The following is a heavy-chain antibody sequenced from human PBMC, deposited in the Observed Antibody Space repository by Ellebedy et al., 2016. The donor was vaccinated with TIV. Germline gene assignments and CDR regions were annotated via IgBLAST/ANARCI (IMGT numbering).Heavy chain of an antibody. CDR1: GFTFSSYS. J-gene: IGHJ3*02. V-gene: IGHV3-21*01. Sequence: PGGSLRLSCAASGFTFSSYSMNWVRQAPGKGLEWVSSISSSSSYIYYADSVKGRFTISRDNAKNTLYLQMNSLRAEDTAVYYCARGVRYSSGQDAFDIWGQGTMVTVSS. CDR3: ARGVRYSSGQDAFDI. D-gene: IGHD6-19*01. CDR2: ISSSSSYI.